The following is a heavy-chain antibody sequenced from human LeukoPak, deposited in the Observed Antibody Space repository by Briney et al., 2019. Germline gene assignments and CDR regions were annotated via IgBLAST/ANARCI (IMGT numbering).Heavy chain of an antibody. Sequence: ASVKVSCKASGYTFTSYDINWVRQATGQGLEWMGWMNPNSGNTGYAQKFQGRVTITRNTSISTAYMELSSLRAEDTAVYYCAGGDYYGSGSYPSPHDYYYYYMDVWGKGTTVTVSS. CDR3: AGGDYYGSGSYPSPHDYYYYYMDV. D-gene: IGHD3-10*01. CDR1: GYTFTSYD. J-gene: IGHJ6*03. CDR2: MNPNSGNT. V-gene: IGHV1-8*03.